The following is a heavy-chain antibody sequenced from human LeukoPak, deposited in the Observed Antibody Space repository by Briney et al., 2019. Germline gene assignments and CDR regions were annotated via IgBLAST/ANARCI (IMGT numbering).Heavy chain of an antibody. CDR2: MSPNSGDT. CDR1: GYTFTSYD. J-gene: IGHJ4*02. CDR3: ARGPPNWGFDF. Sequence: ASVKVSCKASGYTFTSYDINWVRHATGQELEWMGWMSPNSGDTGYAQKFQGRVTMTRDTSISTAYMELTSLRSEDTAIYYCARGPPNWGFDFWGQGALVTVSS. D-gene: IGHD7-27*01. V-gene: IGHV1-8*01.